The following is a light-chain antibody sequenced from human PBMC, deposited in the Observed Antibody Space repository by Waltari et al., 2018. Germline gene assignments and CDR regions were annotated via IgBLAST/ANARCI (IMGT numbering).Light chain of an antibody. Sequence: DIVMTQSPATLSVSPGERATLSCRASQSVSSNLAWYQQKPGQAPRLLIYGASTRATGIPARFSGSGSGTEFTLTISSLQSEDFAVYYCQQYNNWATFGQGTRLEIK. CDR2: GAS. V-gene: IGKV3-15*01. CDR3: QQYNNWAT. J-gene: IGKJ5*01. CDR1: QSVSSN.